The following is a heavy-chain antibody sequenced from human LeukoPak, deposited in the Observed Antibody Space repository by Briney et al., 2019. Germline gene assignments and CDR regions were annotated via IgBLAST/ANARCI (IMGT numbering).Heavy chain of an antibody. J-gene: IGHJ5*02. D-gene: IGHD3-10*01. CDR2: IVAIYGTT. CDR1: GGTFSSYV. Sequence: VASVKVSCKASGGTFSSYVISWVRQAPGQGLEWMGAIVAIYGTTTYAQNFQGRVTLTTDESTSTAYMELSGLTIADTAVYYCARDWGLVRGIITGKNWFDPWGQGTLVTVSS. V-gene: IGHV1-69*05. CDR3: ARDWGLVRGIITGKNWFDP.